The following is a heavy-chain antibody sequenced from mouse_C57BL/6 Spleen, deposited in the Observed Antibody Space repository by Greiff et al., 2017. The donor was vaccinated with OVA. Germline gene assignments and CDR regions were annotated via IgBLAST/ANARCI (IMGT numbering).Heavy chain of an antibody. CDR2: SRNKANDYTT. J-gene: IGHJ4*01. CDR1: GFTFSDFY. Sequence: EVKLVESGGGLVQSGRSLRLSCATSGFTFSDFYMEWVRQAPGKGLEWIAASRNKANDYTTEYSASVKGRFIVSRDTSQSILYLQMNALRAEDTAIYYCAREDYDGGAMDYWGQGTSVTVSS. D-gene: IGHD1-1*01. CDR3: AREDYDGGAMDY. V-gene: IGHV7-1*01.